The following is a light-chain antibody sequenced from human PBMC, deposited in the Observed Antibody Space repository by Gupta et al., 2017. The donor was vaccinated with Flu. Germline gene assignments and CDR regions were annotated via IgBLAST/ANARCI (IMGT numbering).Light chain of an antibody. J-gene: IGKJ1*01. Sequence: GDTVTITCRASQSMGSYLNWYQQRPGEGPNLLLYSTSTRQRGVPSRFVGGGSGTVFTLTGSSLLPEDSATYCCQQSYSAPRTFGQGTKVDI. V-gene: IGKV1-39*01. CDR2: STS. CDR3: QQSYSAPRT. CDR1: QSMGSY.